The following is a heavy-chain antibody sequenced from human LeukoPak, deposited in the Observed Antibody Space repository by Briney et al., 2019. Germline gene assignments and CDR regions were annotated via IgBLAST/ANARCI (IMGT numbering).Heavy chain of an antibody. CDR3: ARAQAAAGTSNYYYYMDV. CDR1: DDSISIYY. Sequence: PSETLSLTCSVSDDSISIYYWSWIRQPPGKGLEWIGYIYYSGSTNYNPSLKSRVTISVDTSKNQFSLKLSSVTAADTAVYYCARAQAAAGTSNYYYYMDVWGKGTTVTISS. CDR2: IYYSGST. J-gene: IGHJ6*03. V-gene: IGHV4-59*01. D-gene: IGHD6-13*01.